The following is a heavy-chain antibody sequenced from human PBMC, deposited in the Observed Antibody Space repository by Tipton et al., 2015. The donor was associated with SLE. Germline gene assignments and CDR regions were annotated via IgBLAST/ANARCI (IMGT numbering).Heavy chain of an antibody. CDR3: ASTVVGAISKTFDY. V-gene: IGHV4-59*08. CDR1: GGSISSYY. J-gene: IGHJ4*02. D-gene: IGHD1-26*01. Sequence: TLSLTCTVSGGSISSYYWSWIRQPPGKGREWIGYIYYSGSTNYNSTLKSRVTISVDTSKNQFSLKLSSVTAADTAAYYCASTVVGAISKTFDYWGQGTLVTVAS. CDR2: IYYSGST.